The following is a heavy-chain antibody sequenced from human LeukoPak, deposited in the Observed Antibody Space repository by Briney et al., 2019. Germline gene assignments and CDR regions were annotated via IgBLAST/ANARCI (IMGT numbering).Heavy chain of an antibody. V-gene: IGHV3-23*01. D-gene: IGHD6-13*01. CDR1: GFTFSSCG. Sequence: GGSLRLSCAASGFTFSSCGMRWVRQAPGKGLEWVSAISGSGDSTYYADSVKGRFTISRDNSKNTLYLQMNTLRAEDTAVYYCAKRSYSSSWYFDYWGQGTLVTVSS. J-gene: IGHJ4*02. CDR3: AKRSYSSSWYFDY. CDR2: ISGSGDST.